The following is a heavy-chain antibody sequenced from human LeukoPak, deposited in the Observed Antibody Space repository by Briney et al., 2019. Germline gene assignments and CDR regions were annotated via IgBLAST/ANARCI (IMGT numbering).Heavy chain of an antibody. Sequence: SETLSLTCAVSGYSISSGYYWGWIRQPPGKGLEWIGSIYHSGSTYYNPSLKSRITISVDTSKNQFSLKLSSVTAADTAVYYCARILRTTRIPFDYWGQGTLVTVSS. CDR3: ARILRTTRIPFDY. D-gene: IGHD1-1*01. CDR1: GYSISSGYY. J-gene: IGHJ4*02. CDR2: IYHSGST. V-gene: IGHV4-38-2*01.